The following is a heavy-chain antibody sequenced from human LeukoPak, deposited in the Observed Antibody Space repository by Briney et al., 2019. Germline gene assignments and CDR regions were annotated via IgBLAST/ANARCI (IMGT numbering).Heavy chain of an antibody. J-gene: IGHJ3*02. CDR3: ARESVWSAAAFDI. Sequence: ASVKVSCKASGYTFTSYDINWLRQATGQGLECMGWMKPNSDNTGYAQRFQGRVTITADESTSTAYMELSSLRSEDTAVYYCARESVWSAAAFDIWGQGTMVTVSS. CDR1: GYTFTSYD. CDR2: MKPNSDNT. V-gene: IGHV1-8*01. D-gene: IGHD3/OR15-3a*01.